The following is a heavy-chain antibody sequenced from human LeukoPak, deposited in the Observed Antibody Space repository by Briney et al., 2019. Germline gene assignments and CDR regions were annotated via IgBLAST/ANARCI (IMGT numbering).Heavy chain of an antibody. D-gene: IGHD3-22*01. J-gene: IGHJ4*02. Sequence: GGSLRLSCAASGFTFSSYSMNWVHQAPGKGLEWVSSISSSSSYIYYADSVKGRFTTSRDNAKNSLYLQMNSLRAEDTAVYYCARDSSGYYSHFDYWGQGTLVTVSS. V-gene: IGHV3-21*01. CDR1: GFTFSSYS. CDR3: ARDSSGYYSHFDY. CDR2: ISSSSSYI.